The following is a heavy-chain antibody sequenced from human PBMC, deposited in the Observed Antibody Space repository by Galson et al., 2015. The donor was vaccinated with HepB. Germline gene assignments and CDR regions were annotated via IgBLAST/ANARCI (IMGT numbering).Heavy chain of an antibody. D-gene: IGHD3-3*01. V-gene: IGHV1-3*01. CDR3: ARETSSWDTIFGVAGFPWYFDL. CDR1: GYTFTSYA. Sequence: SVKVSCKASGYTFTSYAMHWVRQAPGQRLEWMGWINAGNGNTKYSQKFQGRVTITRDTSASTAYMELSSLRSEDTAVYYCARETSSWDTIFGVAGFPWYFDLWGRGTLVTVSS. CDR2: INAGNGNT. J-gene: IGHJ2*01.